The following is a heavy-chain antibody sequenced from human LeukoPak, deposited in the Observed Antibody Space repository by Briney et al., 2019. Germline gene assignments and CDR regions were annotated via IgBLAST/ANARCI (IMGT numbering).Heavy chain of an antibody. V-gene: IGHV4-34*01. D-gene: IGHD6-13*01. J-gene: IGHJ4*02. CDR3: ARTTAYSSSLTG. Sequence: SETLSLTCAVYGGSFSGYYWSWIRQPPGKGLEWIGEINHSGSTNYNPSLKSRVTISVDTSKNQFSLKLSSVTAADTAVYYCARTTAYSSSLTGWGQGTLVTVSS. CDR2: INHSGST. CDR1: GGSFSGYY.